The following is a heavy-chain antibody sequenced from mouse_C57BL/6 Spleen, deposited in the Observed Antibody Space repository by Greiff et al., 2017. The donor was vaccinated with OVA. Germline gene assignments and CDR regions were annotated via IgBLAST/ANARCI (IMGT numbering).Heavy chain of an antibody. V-gene: IGHV5-16*01. CDR3: ARYGYDDAMDY. D-gene: IGHD2-2*01. CDR2: INYDGSST. J-gene: IGHJ4*01. Sequence: EVMLVASEGGLVQPGSSMKLSCTASGFTFSDYYMAWVRQVPEKGLEWVANINYDGSSTYYLDSLKSRFIISRDNAKNILYLQMSSLKSEDTATYYCARYGYDDAMDYWGQGTSVTVSS. CDR1: GFTFSDYY.